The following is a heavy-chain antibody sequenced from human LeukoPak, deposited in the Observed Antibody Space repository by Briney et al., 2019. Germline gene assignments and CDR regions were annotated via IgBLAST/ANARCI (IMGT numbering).Heavy chain of an antibody. D-gene: IGHD3-10*01. Sequence: GGSLRLSCAASGFTFSSYWMHWVRQAPGKGLVWVSRINSDGSSTSYADSVKGRFTISRDNAKNTLYLQMNSLRAEDTAVYYCAKDAMVRGVILHYWGQGTLVTVPS. CDR2: INSDGSST. CDR1: GFTFSSYW. J-gene: IGHJ4*02. V-gene: IGHV3-74*01. CDR3: AKDAMVRGVILHY.